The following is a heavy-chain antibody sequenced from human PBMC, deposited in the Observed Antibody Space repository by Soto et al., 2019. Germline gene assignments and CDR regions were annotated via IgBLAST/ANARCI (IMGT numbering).Heavy chain of an antibody. CDR2: INAGNGNT. CDR1: GYTFTSYA. J-gene: IGHJ4*02. D-gene: IGHD2-8*02. Sequence: QVQLVQSGAEEKKPGASVKVSCKASGYTFTSYAIHWVRQAPGQRRERMGWINAGNGNTKYSQKFKGRVTITRDTSASTAYMELSSLKSEETAVYYCARGDWWLFDYWGQGTLVTVSS. V-gene: IGHV1-3*05. CDR3: ARGDWWLFDY.